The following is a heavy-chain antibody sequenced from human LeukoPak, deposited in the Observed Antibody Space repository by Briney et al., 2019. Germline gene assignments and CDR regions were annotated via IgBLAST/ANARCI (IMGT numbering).Heavy chain of an antibody. CDR3: ARLPMIRGFTRFEPLHWLDP. D-gene: IGHD3-10*01. J-gene: IGHJ5*02. V-gene: IGHV4-34*01. Sequence: PSETLSLTCAVYGGSFSAYYWTWIRQPPGKGLEWIGEINDSGSASYSPSLKSRVTISLDTSKSQFSLKLNSVTAADTAVYYCARLPMIRGFTRFEPLHWLDPWGQGTLVTVSS. CDR2: INDSGSA. CDR1: GGSFSAYY.